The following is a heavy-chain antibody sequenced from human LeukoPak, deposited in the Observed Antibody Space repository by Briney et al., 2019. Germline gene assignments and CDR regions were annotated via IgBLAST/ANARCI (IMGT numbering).Heavy chain of an antibody. J-gene: IGHJ3*02. CDR3: AKNSGSYQTQDAFDI. CDR1: GFTFSSYG. Sequence: PGRSLRLSCAASGFTFSSYGMHWVRQAPGKGLEWVAVIWYDGSNKYYADSVKGRFTISRDNSKNTLYLQMNSLRAEDTAVYYCAKNSGSYQTQDAFDIWGQGTMVTVSS. V-gene: IGHV3-33*06. D-gene: IGHD1-26*01. CDR2: IWYDGSNK.